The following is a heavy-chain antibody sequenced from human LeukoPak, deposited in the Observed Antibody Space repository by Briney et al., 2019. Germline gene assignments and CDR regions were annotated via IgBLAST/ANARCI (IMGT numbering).Heavy chain of an antibody. D-gene: IGHD4-17*01. CDR3: ARGYGDYVGVWYFDL. J-gene: IGHJ2*01. CDR1: GFTVSSNY. Sequence: GGCLRLSCAASGFTVSSNYMSWVRQAPGKGLEWVSVIYSGGSTYYADSVKGRFTISRDNSKNTLYLQMNSLRAEDTAVYYCARGYGDYVGVWYFDLWGRGTLVTVSS. V-gene: IGHV3-66*01. CDR2: IYSGGST.